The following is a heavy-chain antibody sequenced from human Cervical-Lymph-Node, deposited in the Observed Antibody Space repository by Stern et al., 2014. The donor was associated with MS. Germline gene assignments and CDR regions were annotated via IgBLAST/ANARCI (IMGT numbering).Heavy chain of an antibody. J-gene: IGHJ6*02. CDR2: IGNNSSYI. V-gene: IGHV3-21*01. CDR3: AGGGNYYDYYYYGMDV. D-gene: IGHD1-26*01. Sequence: EVQLLESGGGLVKPGGSLRLSCAASGFTFSTYSMDWVRQAPGKGLEWVSSIGNNSSYIYYADSLKGRFTISRDNAKNSLYLQMNSLRAEDTAVYYCAGGGNYYDYYYYGMDVWGQGTTVTVSS. CDR1: GFTFSTYS.